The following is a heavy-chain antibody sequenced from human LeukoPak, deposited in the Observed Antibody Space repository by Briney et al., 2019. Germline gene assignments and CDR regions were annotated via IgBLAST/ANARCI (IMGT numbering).Heavy chain of an antibody. CDR3: ARDRGYDILTGYYY. Sequence: GSSVKVSCKASGGTFSSYAISWVRQAPGQGLEWMGGIIPIFGTANYAQKFQGRVTITADESTSTAYMELSSLRSEDTAVYYCARDRGYDILTGYYYWGQGTLVTVPS. D-gene: IGHD3-9*01. J-gene: IGHJ4*02. V-gene: IGHV1-69*01. CDR2: IIPIFGTA. CDR1: GGTFSSYA.